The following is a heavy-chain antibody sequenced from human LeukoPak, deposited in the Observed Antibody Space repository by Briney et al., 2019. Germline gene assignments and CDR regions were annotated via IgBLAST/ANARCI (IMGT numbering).Heavy chain of an antibody. Sequence: SETLSLTCAVYGGSFSGYYWSWVRQPPGEGLEWIGEINHSASTTYNPPLKSRVTISVDTSKNQYSLKLSSVTAADTAVYYCARSGYPCDYWGQGTLVTVSS. V-gene: IGHV4-34*01. CDR2: INHSAST. CDR3: ARSGYPCDY. D-gene: IGHD6-25*01. J-gene: IGHJ4*02. CDR1: GGSFSGYY.